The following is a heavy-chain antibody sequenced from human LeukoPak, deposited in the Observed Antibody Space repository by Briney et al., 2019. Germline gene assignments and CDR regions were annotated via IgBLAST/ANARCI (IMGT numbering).Heavy chain of an antibody. CDR1: GFTFSSYA. J-gene: IGHJ4*02. CDR3: AKGSGWNLRHEFDY. CDR2: ISHSGATT. Sequence: PGGSLRLSCAASGFTFSSYAMNWVRQAPGKGLDWVSAISHSGATTYYADSVKGRFTISRDNSKNTLYLQMNSLRAEDTAVYYCAKGSGWNLRHEFDYWGQGTLVTVSS. D-gene: IGHD1-7*01. V-gene: IGHV3-23*01.